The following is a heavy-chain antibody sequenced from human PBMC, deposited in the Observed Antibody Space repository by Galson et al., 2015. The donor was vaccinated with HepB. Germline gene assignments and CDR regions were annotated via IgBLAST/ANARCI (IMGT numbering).Heavy chain of an antibody. CDR3: ARGRMGDY. CDR2: IKQDGSEK. D-gene: IGHD2-8*01. CDR1: GLTFSGYW. V-gene: IGHV3-7*01. J-gene: IGHJ4*02. Sequence: SLRLSCAASGLTFSGYWKSWVRQAPGEGLEWVANIKQDGSEKYHVDSVKGRFTISRDNAKNSLYLQMNSLRAEDTAVYYCARGRMGDYWGQGPLVTVSS.